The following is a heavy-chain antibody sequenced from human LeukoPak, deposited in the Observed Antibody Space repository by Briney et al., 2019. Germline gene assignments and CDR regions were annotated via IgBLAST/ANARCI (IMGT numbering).Heavy chain of an antibody. J-gene: IGHJ4*02. V-gene: IGHV3-33*06. D-gene: IGHD4-23*01. CDR3: AKDVYAYGGIDY. Sequence: GGFLRLSCATSGFTFSTLGMHWVRQPPAKGLEGVAVIWYDGSNKYYADSVKGRFTISRDNSKNTLYLQMNSLRAEDTAVYYCAKDVYAYGGIDYWGQGTLVTVSS. CDR1: GFTFSTLG. CDR2: IWYDGSNK.